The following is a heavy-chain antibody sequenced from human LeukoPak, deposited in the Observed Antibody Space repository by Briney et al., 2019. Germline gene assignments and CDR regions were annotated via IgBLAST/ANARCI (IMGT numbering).Heavy chain of an antibody. Sequence: ASVKVSCKASGYTFTSYYMHWVRQAPGQGLEWMGIINPSGGSTSYAQKFQGRVTMTRDMSTSTVYMELSSLRSEDTAVYYCARDGENKWELLFYFDYWGQGTLVTVSS. CDR3: ARDGENKWELLFYFDY. J-gene: IGHJ4*02. CDR1: GYTFTSYY. D-gene: IGHD1-26*01. CDR2: INPSGGST. V-gene: IGHV1-46*01.